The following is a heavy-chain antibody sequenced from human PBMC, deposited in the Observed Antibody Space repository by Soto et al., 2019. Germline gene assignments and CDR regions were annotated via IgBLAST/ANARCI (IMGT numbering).Heavy chain of an antibody. CDR3: AKDFGIVVVPAAFFDY. J-gene: IGHJ4*02. D-gene: IGHD2-2*01. Sequence: GGSLRLSCAASGFTFSSYAMSWVRQAPGKGLEWVSAISGSGGSTYYADSVKGRFTISRDNSKNTLYLQMNSLRAEDTAVYYCAKDFGIVVVPAAFFDYWGQGTLVTVSS. V-gene: IGHV3-23*01. CDR1: GFTFSSYA. CDR2: ISGSGGST.